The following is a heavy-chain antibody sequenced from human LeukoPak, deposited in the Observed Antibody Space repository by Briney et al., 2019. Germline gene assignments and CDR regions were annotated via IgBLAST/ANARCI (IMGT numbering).Heavy chain of an antibody. D-gene: IGHD4-4*01. CDR2: INPNSGGT. CDR3: ARDYSNYYYYGMDV. J-gene: IGHJ6*02. CDR1: GYTFTGYY. V-gene: IGHV1-2*02. Sequence: ASVKVSCKASGYTFTGYYMHWVRQAPGQGLEWMGWINPNSGGTNYAQKFQGRVTMTRDTSISTAYMELSRLRSDDTAVYYCARDYSNYYYYGMDVWGQGTTVTVSS.